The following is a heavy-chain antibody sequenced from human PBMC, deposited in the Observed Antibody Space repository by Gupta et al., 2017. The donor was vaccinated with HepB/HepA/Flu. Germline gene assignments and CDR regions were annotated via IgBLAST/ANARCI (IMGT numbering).Heavy chain of an antibody. Sequence: QVQLVQSGAEVKKPGASVKVSCKASGYTFTGYYLHWVRQAPGQGLEWMGWISPNSGGANYAQILQGRVTMTRDTSISTAYMELSRLRSDDTALYYCARGPNGKAGEASGYYMDVWGKGTTVAVSS. V-gene: IGHV1-2*02. CDR1: GYTFTGYY. CDR3: ARGPNGKAGEASGYYMDV. CDR2: ISPNSGGA. D-gene: IGHD2-8*01. J-gene: IGHJ6*03.